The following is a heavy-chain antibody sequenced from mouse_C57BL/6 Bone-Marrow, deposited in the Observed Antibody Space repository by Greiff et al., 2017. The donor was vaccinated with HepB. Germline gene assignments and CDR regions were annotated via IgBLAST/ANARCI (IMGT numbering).Heavy chain of an antibody. CDR3: ARDLTGYFDY. V-gene: IGHV5-17*01. J-gene: IGHJ2*01. CDR1: GFTFSDYG. CDR2: ISSGSSTI. Sequence: EVKLMESGGGLVKPGGSLKLSCAASGFTFSDYGMHWVRQAPEKGLEWVAYISSGSSTIYYADTVKGRFTISRDNAKNTLFLQMTSLRSEDTAMYYCARDLTGYFDYWGQGTTLTVSS. D-gene: IGHD4-1*01.